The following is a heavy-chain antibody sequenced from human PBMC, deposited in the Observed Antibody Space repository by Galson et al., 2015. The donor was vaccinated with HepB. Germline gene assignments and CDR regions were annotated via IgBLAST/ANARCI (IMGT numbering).Heavy chain of an antibody. CDR1: GGTFSSYA. D-gene: IGHD4-23*01. CDR3: ARDTLGGNMDY. V-gene: IGHV1-69*04. Sequence: SVKVSCKASGGTFSSYAISWVRQAPGQGLEWMGRIIPILGIANYAQKFQGRVTITADKSTSTAYMELSSLRSEDTAVYYCARDTLGGNMDYWGQGTLVTVSS. CDR2: IIPILGIA. J-gene: IGHJ4*02.